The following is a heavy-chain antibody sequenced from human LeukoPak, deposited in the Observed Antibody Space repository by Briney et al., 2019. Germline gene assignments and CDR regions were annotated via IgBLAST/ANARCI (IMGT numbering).Heavy chain of an antibody. CDR2: INPSGGST. D-gene: IGHD6-19*01. CDR3: ASHWDIAVDAN. Sequence: ASVKVSCKASGYTFTSYYMHWVRQAPGHGLEWMGIINPSGGSTSYAQKFQGRVTMTRDTSTSTVYMELSSLRSEDTAVYYCASHWDIAVDANWGQGTLVTVSS. CDR1: GYTFTSYY. J-gene: IGHJ4*02. V-gene: IGHV1-46*01.